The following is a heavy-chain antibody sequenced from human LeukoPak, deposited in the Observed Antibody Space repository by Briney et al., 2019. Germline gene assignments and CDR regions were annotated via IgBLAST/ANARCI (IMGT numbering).Heavy chain of an antibody. CDR3: ARDCGYDGYYYHGLDV. D-gene: IGHD5-12*01. J-gene: IGHJ6*04. CDR1: GDSVSSTYW. CDR2: IHHSGNT. V-gene: IGHV4-4*02. Sequence: SETLSLTCTVSGDSVSSTYWWTWVRPPPGKGLEWIGEIHHSGNTNFNPSLKTRVTMSVDTSKNQFSLKLTSVTAADTAVYYCARDCGYDGYYYHGLDVWGGGTTVTVSS.